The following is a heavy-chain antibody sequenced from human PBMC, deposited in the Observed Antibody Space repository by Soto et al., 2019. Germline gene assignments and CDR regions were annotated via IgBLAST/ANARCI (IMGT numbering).Heavy chain of an antibody. CDR2: VSTSGAT. V-gene: IGHV3-23*01. Sequence: EVQLLESGGGLAQPGGSLRLSCAASGFTFSSYAMSWVRQAPGKGLDWVSSVSTSGATDYADSVKGRFTSSRDNSKNTLYLQLNSLRAEDTAVYYCANNYQFDSWGQGTPVTVSS. J-gene: IGHJ4*02. CDR3: ANNYQFDS. CDR1: GFTFSSYA. D-gene: IGHD2-2*01.